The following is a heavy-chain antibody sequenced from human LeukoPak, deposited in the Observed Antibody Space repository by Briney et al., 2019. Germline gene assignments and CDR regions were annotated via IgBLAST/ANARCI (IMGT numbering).Heavy chain of an antibody. J-gene: IGHJ5*02. CDR2: INPNSGAR. V-gene: IGHV1-2*02. CDR3: ATSTSVTHPRDP. CDR1: GYAFNDIY. Sequence: ASVKVSCKASGYAFNDIYLNWVRQAPGQGLEWMGWINPNSGARIYSQKFQGRVTMDSSVSTVYMELSSMTSDDTAVYYSATSTSVTHPRDPWGQGTLVTVSS. D-gene: IGHD5/OR15-5a*01.